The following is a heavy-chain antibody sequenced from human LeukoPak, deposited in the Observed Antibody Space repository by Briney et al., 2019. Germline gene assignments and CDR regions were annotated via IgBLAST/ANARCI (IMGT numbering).Heavy chain of an antibody. D-gene: IGHD6-19*01. V-gene: IGHV1-69*13. CDR2: IIPIFGTA. CDR1: GGTFSSYA. CDR3: AGNLQWLRDQNWFDP. Sequence: SVKVSCKASGGTFSSYAISWVRQAPGQGLEWMGGIIPIFGTANYAQKFQGRVTITADESTSTAYMELSSLRSEDTAVYYCAGNLQWLRDQNWFDPWGQGTLVTVSS. J-gene: IGHJ5*02.